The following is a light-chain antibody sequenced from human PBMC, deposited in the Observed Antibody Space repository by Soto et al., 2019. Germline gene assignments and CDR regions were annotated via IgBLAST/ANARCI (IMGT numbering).Light chain of an antibody. CDR2: AAS. V-gene: IGKV3-20*01. J-gene: IGKJ5*01. CDR1: QRFSSSY. CDR3: QQYSSSPIT. Sequence: EIVLTQSPGTLSWPPGERVTLSGRVPQRFSSSYLAWYQQKPGQAPRLLIYAASSRATGIPERFSGGGSGTDFSLTISRLDPEDFAVYYCQQYSSSPITFGQGTRLEI.